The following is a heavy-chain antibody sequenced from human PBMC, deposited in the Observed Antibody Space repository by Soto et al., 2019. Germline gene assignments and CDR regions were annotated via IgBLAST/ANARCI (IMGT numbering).Heavy chain of an antibody. CDR2: IKTDGSSP. CDR1: GFTFNNNW. CDR3: ARDRIAGSGSCDN. V-gene: IGHV3-74*01. D-gene: IGHD3-10*01. Sequence: EVQLVESGGGLVQPGGSLRLSCAASGFTFNNNWMHWAPKPQGKGLVWVSRIKTDGSSPNYADSVEGRFTISSDNAKNTLYLQMNSLRVEDTAVYYCARDRIAGSGSCDNWGQGTLVTVSS. J-gene: IGHJ4*02.